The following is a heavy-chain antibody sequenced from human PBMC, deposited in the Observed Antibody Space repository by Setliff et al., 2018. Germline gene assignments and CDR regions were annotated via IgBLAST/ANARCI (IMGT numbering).Heavy chain of an antibody. J-gene: IGHJ5*02. CDR1: GFTFSTHS. CDR3: ARVGSKPQLGWFDP. Sequence: GGSLRLSCAASGFTFSTHSMNWVRQAPGKGLEWVSSISRSSTYIYYADSMKGRFTISRDNARNTLYLQMNSLTAEDTAVYYCARVGSKPQLGWFDPWGQGTLVTVSS. V-gene: IGHV3-21*01. D-gene: IGHD1-26*01. CDR2: ISRSSTYI.